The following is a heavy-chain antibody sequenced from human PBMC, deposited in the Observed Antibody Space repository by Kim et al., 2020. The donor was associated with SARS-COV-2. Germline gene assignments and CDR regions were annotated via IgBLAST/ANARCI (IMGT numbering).Heavy chain of an antibody. V-gene: IGHV3-48*03. CDR2: ISSSGSTI. CDR1: GFTFSSYE. CDR3: ASPRIVGATAYYYGMDV. Sequence: GGSLRLSCAASGFTFSSYEMNWVRQAPGKGLEWVSYISSSGSTIYYADSVKGRFTISRDNAKNSLYLQMNSLRAEDTAVYYCASPRIVGATAYYYGMDVWGQGTTVTVSS. D-gene: IGHD1-26*01. J-gene: IGHJ6*02.